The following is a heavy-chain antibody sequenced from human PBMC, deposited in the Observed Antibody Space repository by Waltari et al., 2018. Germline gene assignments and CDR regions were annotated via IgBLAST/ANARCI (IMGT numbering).Heavy chain of an antibody. V-gene: IGHV3-9*03. D-gene: IGHD6-25*01. CDR1: GFTFGDYA. J-gene: IGHJ4*02. CDR3: AKVRIRRQQRLIPDYFDY. CDR2: ISWNSGSI. Sequence: EVQLVESGGGLVQPGRSLRLSCAASGFTFGDYAIHWLRQGPGTGLEWVSGISWNSGSIDYADSVKGRFTISRDNAKNSLYLQMNSLTAEDMALYYCAKVRIRRQQRLIPDYFDYWGQGTLVSVSS.